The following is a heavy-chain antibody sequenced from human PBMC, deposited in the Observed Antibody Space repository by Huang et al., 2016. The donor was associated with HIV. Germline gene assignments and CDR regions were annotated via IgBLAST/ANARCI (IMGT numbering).Heavy chain of an antibody. Sequence: QVQLQESGPGLVKPSETLSLTCTVSGGSMSSYYWSWIRQPPGKGLEWIGYIYYSGSTNYNPSLKSRVTISVDTSKSQFSLRLSSVTAADTAVYYWASASIAARRWFDPWGQGSLVTVSS. J-gene: IGHJ5*02. CDR3: ASASIAARRWFDP. V-gene: IGHV4-59*01. CDR1: GGSMSSYY. D-gene: IGHD6-6*01. CDR2: IYYSGST.